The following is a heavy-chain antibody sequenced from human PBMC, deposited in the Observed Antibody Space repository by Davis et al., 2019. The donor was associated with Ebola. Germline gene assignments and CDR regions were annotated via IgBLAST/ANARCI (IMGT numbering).Heavy chain of an antibody. V-gene: IGHV3-21*01. J-gene: IGHJ6*02. Sequence: GGSLRLSCAASGFTFSSYSMNWVRQAPGKGLEWVSSISSSSSYIYYADSVKGRFTISRDNAKNSLYLQMNSLRDEDTAVYYCARSFITHYYYYGMDVWGQGTTVTVSS. CDR3: ARSFITHYYYYGMDV. CDR2: ISSSSSYI. CDR1: GFTFSSYS. D-gene: IGHD3-22*01.